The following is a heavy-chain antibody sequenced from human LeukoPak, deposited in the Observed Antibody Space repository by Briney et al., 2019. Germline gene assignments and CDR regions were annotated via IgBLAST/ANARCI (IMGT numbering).Heavy chain of an antibody. CDR3: ARQRGWGFGSYLDY. J-gene: IGHJ4*02. Sequence: PSETLSLTCTVSAGSISSSSYYWGWIRHPPGKGLERIESIYYSGSTYYNPSLKSRVTISVDTSKNQFSLKLSSVTAADTAVYYCARQRGWGFGSYLDYWGQGTLVTVSS. CDR2: IYYSGST. V-gene: IGHV4-39*01. CDR1: AGSISSSSYY. D-gene: IGHD7-27*01.